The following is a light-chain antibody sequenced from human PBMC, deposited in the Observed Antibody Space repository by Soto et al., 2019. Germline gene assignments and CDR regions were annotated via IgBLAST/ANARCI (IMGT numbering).Light chain of an antibody. Sequence: DIQMTQSPSTLSASVGDRVTITCRASQSISSWLAWYQQKPGKAPKLLIYDASSLESGVPSRFSGSGSGTEFTLTISSLQPDDFETYYCQQYNSYPITLGQGTRLEI. J-gene: IGKJ5*01. CDR2: DAS. CDR3: QQYNSYPIT. CDR1: QSISSW. V-gene: IGKV1-5*01.